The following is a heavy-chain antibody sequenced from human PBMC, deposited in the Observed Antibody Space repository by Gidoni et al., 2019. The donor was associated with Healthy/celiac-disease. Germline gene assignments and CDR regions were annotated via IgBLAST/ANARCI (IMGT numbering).Heavy chain of an antibody. D-gene: IGHD2-2*01. V-gene: IGHV3-33*01. CDR2: IWYDGSNK. CDR1: GFPFSSYG. CDR3: ARDPRRYCSSTSCLGFDP. Sequence: QVQLVESGGGVVQPGRSLRLSCAASGFPFSSYGRHWVRQAPGKGLEWVAVIWYDGSNKYYADSVKGRFTSSRDNSKNTLYLQMNSLRAEDTAVYYCARDPRRYCSSTSCLGFDPWGQGTLVTVSS. J-gene: IGHJ5*02.